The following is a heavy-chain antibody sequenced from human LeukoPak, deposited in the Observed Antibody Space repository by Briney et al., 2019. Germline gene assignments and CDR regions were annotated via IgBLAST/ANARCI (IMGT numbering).Heavy chain of an antibody. CDR2: INPSGGST. CDR1: GYTFTSYY. D-gene: IGHD3-22*01. V-gene: IGHV1-46*01. CDR3: ARGDYYYDSSGYSHFDY. J-gene: IGHJ4*02. Sequence: ASVKVSCKASGYTFTSYYMHWVRQALGQGLEWMGIINPSGGSTSYAQKFQGRVTMTRDTSTSTAYMELSSLRSEDTAVYYCARGDYYYDSSGYSHFDYWGQGTLVTVSS.